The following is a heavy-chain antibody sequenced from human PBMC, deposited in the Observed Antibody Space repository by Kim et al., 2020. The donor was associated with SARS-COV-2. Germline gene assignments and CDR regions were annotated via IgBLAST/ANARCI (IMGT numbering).Heavy chain of an antibody. V-gene: IGHV3-7*03. D-gene: IGHD6-25*01. CDR1: GFSFSSSW. CDR2: IKPDGSDK. CDR3: ERALGSDEGMDG. J-gene: IGHJ6*01. Sequence: GGSLRLSCAASGFSFSSSWMSWVRQAPGKGLEWVANIKPDGSDKYYVDSVTGRFTIFRDNAKNTLYLQMNSLRAEDTAVYYCERALGSDEGMDGWGQGTT.